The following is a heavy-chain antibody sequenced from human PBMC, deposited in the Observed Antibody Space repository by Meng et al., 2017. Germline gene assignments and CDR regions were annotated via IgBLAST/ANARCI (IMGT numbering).Heavy chain of an antibody. V-gene: IGHV4-4*02. CDR2: IYHSGST. D-gene: IGHD3-10*01. J-gene: IGHJ5*02. CDR1: GGGISRSKG. CDR3: ASRATMVRGVPNWFDP. Sequence: QGRRRGSGRGLVKALGSVSDNGDDAGGGISRSKGWRWVRQPPGKGLEWIGEIYHSGSTNYNPSLKSRVTISVDKSTNPFSLKLSSVTAADTAVYYCASRATMVRGVPNWFDPWGQGPLVTVSS.